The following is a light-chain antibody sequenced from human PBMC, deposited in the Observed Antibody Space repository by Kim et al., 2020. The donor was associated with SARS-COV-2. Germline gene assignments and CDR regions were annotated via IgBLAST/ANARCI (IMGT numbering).Light chain of an antibody. CDR3: SSYAGSATLV. J-gene: IGLJ1*01. V-gene: IGLV2-14*03. CDR1: SSDVGTYDY. CDR2: DVT. Sequence: QSALTQPASVSGSPGQSITISCTGTSSDVGTYDYVSWYQQHPGKTPQLMIYDVTNRPSGVSNRFSGSKSGNTASLTISGLQAEDEGDYYCSSYAGSATLVLGTGTKVTVL.